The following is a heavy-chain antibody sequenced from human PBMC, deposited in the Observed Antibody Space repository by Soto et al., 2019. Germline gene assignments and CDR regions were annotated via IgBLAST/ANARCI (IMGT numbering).Heavy chain of an antibody. V-gene: IGHV1-69*02. Sequence: ASVKVSCKASGDTFSSYTISWVRQAPGQGLEWMGKIIPILGITNYAQKFQGRVTISADKSTSTAYMELSSLRSEDTAVYYCARVSGARYYFDYWGQGTLVTVSS. CDR1: GDTFSSYT. J-gene: IGHJ4*02. CDR3: ARVSGARYYFDY. CDR2: IIPILGIT.